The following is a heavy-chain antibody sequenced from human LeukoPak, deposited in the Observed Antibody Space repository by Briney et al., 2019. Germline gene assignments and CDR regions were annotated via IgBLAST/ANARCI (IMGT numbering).Heavy chain of an antibody. CDR2: INPNSGGT. V-gene: IGHV1-2*02. CDR1: GYTFTGYY. D-gene: IGHD3-3*01. J-gene: IGHJ5*02. CDR3: ARGPHRRTYDRDNWFDP. Sequence: ASVKVSCNASGYTFTGYYMHWVRQAPGQGLEWMGWINPNSGGTNYAQKFQGRVTMTRDTSISTAYMELSSLRSEDTAVYYCARGPHRRTYDRDNWFDPWGQGTLVTVSS.